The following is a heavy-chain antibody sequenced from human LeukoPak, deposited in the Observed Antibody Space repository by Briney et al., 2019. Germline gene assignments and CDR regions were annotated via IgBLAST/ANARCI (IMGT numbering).Heavy chain of an antibody. CDR3: ARSQSIAVAEDFDY. CDR2: ISSSSSYI. J-gene: IGHJ4*02. V-gene: IGHV3-21*01. CDR1: GFTFSRYS. Sequence: GGSLRLSCAASGFTFSRYSMNWVRQAPGKGLEWVSSISSSSSYIYYADSVKGRFTISRDNAKNSLYLQMNSLRAEDTAVYYCARSQSIAVAEDFDYWGQGTLVTVSS. D-gene: IGHD6-19*01.